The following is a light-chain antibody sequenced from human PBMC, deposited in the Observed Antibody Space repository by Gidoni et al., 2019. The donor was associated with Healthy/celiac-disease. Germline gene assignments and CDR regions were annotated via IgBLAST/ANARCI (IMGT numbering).Light chain of an antibody. J-gene: IGLJ3*02. CDR3: QSYDSSLSGSWV. Sequence: QSVLTQPPSVSGAPGQRVTLSCTGSRSNIGAGYDVHWYQQLPGTAPKLLIYGNSTRPPGVPDRFSGSKSGTSASLAITGLQAEDEADYYCQSYDSSLSGSWVFGGGTKLTVL. CDR2: GNS. V-gene: IGLV1-40*01. CDR1: RSNIGAGYD.